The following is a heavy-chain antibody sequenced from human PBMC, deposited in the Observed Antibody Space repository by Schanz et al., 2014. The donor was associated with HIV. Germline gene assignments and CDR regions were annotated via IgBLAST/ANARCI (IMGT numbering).Heavy chain of an antibody. CDR2: ISVTGDNT. V-gene: IGHV3-33*08. D-gene: IGHD3-10*01. J-gene: IGHJ4*02. CDR1: GFTFNSYG. Sequence: QVQLVESGGGVAQPGRSLRLSCAASGFTFNSYGMHWVRQAPGKGLEWVSSISVTGDNTYYADSVKGRFTISRDTSKKTLYLQMNSLRAEDTSVYYCARGFQGFDYWGQGTLVTVSS. CDR3: ARGFQGFDY.